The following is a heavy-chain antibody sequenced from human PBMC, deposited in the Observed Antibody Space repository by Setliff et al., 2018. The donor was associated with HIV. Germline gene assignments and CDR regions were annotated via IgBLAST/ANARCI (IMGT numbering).Heavy chain of an antibody. CDR2: IYYSGST. D-gene: IGHD3-22*01. Sequence: SETLSLTCTVSGGSISSSSYYWGWIRQPPGKGLEWIGSIYYSGSTYYNPSLKSRVTISVDTSKNQFSLKLSSVTAADTAVYYCARDRLTYYFDYWGQGILVTVSS. V-gene: IGHV4-39*07. J-gene: IGHJ4*02. CDR1: GGSISSSSYY. CDR3: ARDRLTYYFDY.